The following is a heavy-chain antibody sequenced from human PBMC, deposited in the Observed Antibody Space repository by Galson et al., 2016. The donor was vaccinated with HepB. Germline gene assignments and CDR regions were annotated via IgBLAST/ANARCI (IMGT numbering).Heavy chain of an antibody. CDR1: AGTFKNYA. CDR3: AKSGFFGELDK. V-gene: IGHV3-23*01. J-gene: IGHJ4*02. CDR2: ISGSGGRT. D-gene: IGHD3-10*01. Sequence: SLRLSCAVSAGTFKNYAMNWVRLAPGKGLEWVAAISGSGGRTSYEDSVRGRFTISRDNSKNTLFLRMNSVGVEDTAVYFCAKSGFFGELDKWGQGTGVVVSS.